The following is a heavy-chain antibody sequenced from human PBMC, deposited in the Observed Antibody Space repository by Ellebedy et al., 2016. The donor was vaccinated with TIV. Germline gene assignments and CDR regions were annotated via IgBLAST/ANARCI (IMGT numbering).Heavy chain of an antibody. CDR2: ISYDGSSK. Sequence: GESLKISCAASGFTFNSYAMHWVRQAPGKGLEWVAVISYDGSSKYYADSVKGRFTISRDNSMTTLYLEMNSLRAEDTAVYYCARSITLVRGVSGLGWFDPWGQGTPVTVSS. V-gene: IGHV3-30-3*01. CDR1: GFTFNSYA. CDR3: ARSITLVRGVSGLGWFDP. J-gene: IGHJ5*02. D-gene: IGHD3-10*01.